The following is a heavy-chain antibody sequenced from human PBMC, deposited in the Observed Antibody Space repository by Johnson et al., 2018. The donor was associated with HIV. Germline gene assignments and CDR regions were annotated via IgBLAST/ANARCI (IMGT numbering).Heavy chain of an antibody. V-gene: IGHV3-25*03. J-gene: IGHJ3*02. Sequence: VQLVESGGGLAKPAWSPRLSCAASQFTFSSYYMNCVRQAPGNGLELVGQDNPNGGSTYLIDSGKDRFNISRDNAKNSLYLQMNSLRAEDTALYYCAKVVSRDGYNWGAFDIWGQGTMVTVSS. CDR2: DNPNGGST. CDR3: AKVVSRDGYNWGAFDI. D-gene: IGHD5-24*01. CDR1: QFTFSSYY.